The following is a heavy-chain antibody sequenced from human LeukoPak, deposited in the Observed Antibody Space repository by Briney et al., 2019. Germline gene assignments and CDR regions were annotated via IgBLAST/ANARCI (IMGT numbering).Heavy chain of an antibody. D-gene: IGHD2-15*01. CDR1: GGSISTSNW. CDR3: ARVFSGGSYSDY. J-gene: IGHJ4*02. V-gene: IGHV4-4*02. Sequence: SETLSLTCAVSGGSISTSNWWSWVRPPPRKGLEWIGVISHSGSTNYNPSLQSRVTISMDKSKNQFSLKLRSVTAADTAVYYCARVFSGGSYSDYWGQGTLVTVSS. CDR2: ISHSGST.